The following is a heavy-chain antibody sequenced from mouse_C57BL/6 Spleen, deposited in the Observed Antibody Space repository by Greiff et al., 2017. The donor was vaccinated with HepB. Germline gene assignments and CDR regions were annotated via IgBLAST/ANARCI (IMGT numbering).Heavy chain of an antibody. CDR1: GYTFTSYW. CDR3: ALGTPRGYFDV. J-gene: IGHJ1*03. V-gene: IGHV1-59*01. D-gene: IGHD1-1*01. Sequence: QVQLQQPGAELVRPGTSVKLSCKASGYTFTSYWMHWVKQRPGQGLEWIGVIDPSDSYTNYNQKFKGKATLTVDTSSSTAYMQLSSLTSEDSAVYYCALGTPRGYFDVWGTGTTVTVSS. CDR2: IDPSDSYT.